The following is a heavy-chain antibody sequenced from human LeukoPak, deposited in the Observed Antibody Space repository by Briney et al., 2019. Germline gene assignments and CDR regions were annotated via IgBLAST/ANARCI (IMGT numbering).Heavy chain of an antibody. CDR1: GFTFSSYG. CDR3: ARDSGWFGELPSGYFDY. V-gene: IGHV3-30*03. J-gene: IGHJ4*02. CDR2: ISYDGSNK. D-gene: IGHD3-10*01. Sequence: SGGSLRLSCAASGFTFSSYGLHWVRQAPGKGLEWVAIISYDGSNKYYADSVKGRFTISRDSSKNTLYLQMNCLRAEDTAVYYCARDSGWFGELPSGYFDYWGQGTLVTVSS.